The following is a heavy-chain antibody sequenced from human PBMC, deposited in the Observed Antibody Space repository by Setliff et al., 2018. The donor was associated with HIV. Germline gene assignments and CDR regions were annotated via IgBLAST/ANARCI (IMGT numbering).Heavy chain of an antibody. Sequence: SETLSLTCTVSGDSISRGPYYWSWIRQSAGRGLEWIGRVYSNGDTNYNPSLKSRVTISVDTSKNQFTLNLNSVTAADTAVYYCATGRRYGLFNPWGQGTLVTVSS. CDR2: VYSNGDT. J-gene: IGHJ5*02. CDR3: ATGRRYGLFNP. V-gene: IGHV4-61*10. D-gene: IGHD1-20*01. CDR1: GDSISRGPYY.